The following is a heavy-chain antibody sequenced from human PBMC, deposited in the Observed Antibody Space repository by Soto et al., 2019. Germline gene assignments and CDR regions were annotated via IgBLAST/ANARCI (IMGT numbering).Heavy chain of an antibody. CDR3: ARDPYGGYSFDS. D-gene: IGHD5-12*01. J-gene: IGHJ4*02. Sequence: QVQLVESGGGVVQPGTSLRLSCAASGFLFRNYAMHWVRQSPAKGLEWLAVISFDGANIFYAGAAKGRFTISRDNSKQTLYLQLDSLRPEDTGVYFCARDPYGGYSFDSWGQGTQVTLSS. V-gene: IGHV3-30-3*01. CDR1: GFLFRNYA. CDR2: ISFDGANI.